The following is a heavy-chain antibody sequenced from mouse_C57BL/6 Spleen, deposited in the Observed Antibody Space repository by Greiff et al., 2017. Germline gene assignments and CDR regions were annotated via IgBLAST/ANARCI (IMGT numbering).Heavy chain of an antibody. CDR3: TEGRAMDY. CDR2: IRLKSDNYAT. V-gene: IGHV6-3*01. Sequence: EVQLVESGGGLVQPGGSMKLSCVASGFTFSNYWMNWVRQSPEKGLEWVAQIRLKSDNYATHYAESVKGRFTISRDASKSSVYLQMNNLRAEDTGIYYCTEGRAMDYWGQGTSVTVSS. J-gene: IGHJ4*01. CDR1: GFTFSNYW.